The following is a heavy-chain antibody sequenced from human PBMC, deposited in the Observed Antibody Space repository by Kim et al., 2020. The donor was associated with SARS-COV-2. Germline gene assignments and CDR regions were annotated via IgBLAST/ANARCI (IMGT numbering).Heavy chain of an antibody. CDR2: IYYSGST. CDR3: ARVLLNPYYDSSGYGTSGAFAI. D-gene: IGHD3-22*01. Sequence: SETLSLTCTVSGGSVSSGSYYWSWIRQPPGKGLEWIGYIYYSGSTNYNPSLKSRVTISVDTSKNQFSLKLSSVTAADTAVYYCARVLLNPYYDSSGYGTSGAFAIWGQGTMVTVSS. CDR1: GGSVSSGSYY. V-gene: IGHV4-61*01. J-gene: IGHJ3*02.